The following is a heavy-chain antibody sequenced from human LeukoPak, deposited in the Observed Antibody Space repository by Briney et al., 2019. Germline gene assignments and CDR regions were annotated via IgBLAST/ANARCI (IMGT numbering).Heavy chain of an antibody. Sequence: GGSLRLSCAAFGFTFRSDDMNWVRQAPGKGLEWVSILDSDGSPSYADSVKGRFTISRDNSKNTLDLQMNSLRAEDTAVYYCARAAAGRAYYHYGMDVWGQGTTVTVSS. CDR1: GFTFRSDD. CDR3: ARAAAGRAYYHYGMDV. V-gene: IGHV3-53*01. D-gene: IGHD6-13*01. J-gene: IGHJ6*02. CDR2: LDSDGSP.